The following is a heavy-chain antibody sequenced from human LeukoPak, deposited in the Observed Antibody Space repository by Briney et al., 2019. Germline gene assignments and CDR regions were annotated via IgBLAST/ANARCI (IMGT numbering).Heavy chain of an antibody. D-gene: IGHD5-24*01. CDR1: GGSINSHSYY. V-gene: IGHV4-39*01. J-gene: IGHJ4*02. CDR3: ARHISTNTGYFDS. Sequence: PSETLSLTCTVSGGSINSHSYYWGWIRQPPGKGLEWIGSVYYDGTSYSNPSLKSRVAVFVDTSRDQFSLDLSFVTAADTALYYCARHISTNTGYFDSCGQGTLVSVSS. CDR2: VYYDGTS.